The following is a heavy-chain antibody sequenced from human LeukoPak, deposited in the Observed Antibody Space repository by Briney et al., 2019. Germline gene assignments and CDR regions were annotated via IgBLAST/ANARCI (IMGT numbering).Heavy chain of an antibody. CDR1: RFTFSSFA. Sequence: PGGSLRLSGAASRFTFSSFAMSWVRPAPGKGLEWVLAISGSGGSTYYADSVKGRFTISRDNSKNTLYLQMNSLRAEDTAVYYCAKGVVFFDYWGQGTLVTVSS. V-gene: IGHV3-23*01. J-gene: IGHJ4*02. D-gene: IGHD3-3*01. CDR2: ISGSGGST. CDR3: AKGVVFFDY.